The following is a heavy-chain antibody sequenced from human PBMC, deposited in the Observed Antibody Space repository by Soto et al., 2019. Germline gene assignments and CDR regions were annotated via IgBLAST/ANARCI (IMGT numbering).Heavy chain of an antibody. CDR1: GYTFTSYG. D-gene: IGHD2-2*02. J-gene: IGHJ6*02. V-gene: IGHV1-18*04. CDR3: ARYCSSTSCYSYYYGMDV. CDR2: ISAYNGNT. Sequence: QVQLVQSGAEVKKPGASVKVSCKASGYTFTSYGISWVRQAPGQGLEWMGWISAYNGNTNYVQKLQGRVTMTTDTSTSTAYMELRSLRSDDTAVYYCARYCSSTSCYSYYYGMDVWGQGTTVTVSS.